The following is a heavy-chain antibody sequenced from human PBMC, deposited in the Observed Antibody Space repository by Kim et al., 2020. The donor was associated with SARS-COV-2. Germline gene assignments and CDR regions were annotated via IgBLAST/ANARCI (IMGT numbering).Heavy chain of an antibody. Sequence: GGSLRLSCAASGFTFNKYWMHWVRQAPGKGLAWVSHIDSDGSGSGISYADSVKGRFTISRDNAKNTLYLQMNSLRAEDTAVYYCARDTMAMAGDFDYWGQGTRVTVSS. V-gene: IGHV3-74*01. CDR2: IDSDGSGSGI. CDR3: ARDTMAMAGDFDY. CDR1: GFTFNKYW. D-gene: IGHD6-19*01. J-gene: IGHJ4*02.